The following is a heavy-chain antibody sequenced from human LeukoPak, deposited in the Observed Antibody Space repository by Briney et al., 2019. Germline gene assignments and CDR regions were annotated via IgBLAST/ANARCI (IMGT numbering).Heavy chain of an antibody. CDR2: INPNSGGT. CDR3: ARVIGTYSYYDYVWGSYRIFDY. Sequence: ASVKVSCKASGYTFTGYYMHWVRQAPGQGLEWMGWINPNSGGTNYAQKFQGRVTMTRDTSISTAYMELSRLRSDDTAVYYCARVIGTYSYYDYVWGSYRIFDYWGQGTLVTVSS. CDR1: GYTFTGYY. D-gene: IGHD3-16*02. J-gene: IGHJ4*02. V-gene: IGHV1-2*02.